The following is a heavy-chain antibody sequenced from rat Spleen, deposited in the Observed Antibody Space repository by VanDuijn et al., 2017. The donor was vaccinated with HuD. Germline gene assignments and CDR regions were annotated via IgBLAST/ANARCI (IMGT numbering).Heavy chain of an antibody. CDR1: GFSLTSYT. D-gene: IGHD1-6*01. V-gene: IGHV5-25*01. CDR3: ATAGFLLFAS. Sequence: VQLKESGPGLVQPSQTLSLTCTVSGFSLTSYTVSWVRQPPGKGLEWIASITTGGGNTYYRDSVKGRFTISRDNAKSTLSLQMDSLRSEDTATYYCATAGFLLFASWGQGTLATVSS. J-gene: IGHJ3*01. CDR2: ITTGGGNT.